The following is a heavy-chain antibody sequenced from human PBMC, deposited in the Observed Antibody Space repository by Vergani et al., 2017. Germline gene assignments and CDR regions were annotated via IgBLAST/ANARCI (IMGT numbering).Heavy chain of an antibody. CDR2: ISGPGLST. V-gene: IGHV3-23*01. CDR1: GFAFSSYA. Sequence: EGQLLESGEGLVQPGGSLRLSCAASGFAFSSYAMTWVRQGPGKGLEWVSGISGPGLSTYYADSVKGRFSISRDNSKNTVFLQMHSLRAEDTAIYYCVKEKIDLGSYFFDSWGHGILVTVSS. J-gene: IGHJ4*01. D-gene: IGHD2/OR15-2a*01. CDR3: VKEKIDLGSYFFDS.